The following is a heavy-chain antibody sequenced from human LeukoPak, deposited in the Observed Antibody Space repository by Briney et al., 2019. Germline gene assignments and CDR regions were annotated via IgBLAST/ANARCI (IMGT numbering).Heavy chain of an antibody. CDR3: ARDSGVRGYSYGYGDY. CDR1: GYTFTGYY. CDR2: INPSGGST. J-gene: IGHJ4*02. D-gene: IGHD5-18*01. V-gene: IGHV1-46*01. Sequence: ASVKVSCKASGYTFTGYYMHWVRQAPGQGLEWMGIINPSGGSTSYAQKFQGRVTMTRDMSTSTVYMELSSLRSEDTAVYYCARDSGVRGYSYGYGDYWGQGTLVTVSS.